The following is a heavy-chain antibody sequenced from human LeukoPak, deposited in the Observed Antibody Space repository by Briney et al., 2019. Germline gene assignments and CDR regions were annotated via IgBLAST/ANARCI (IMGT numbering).Heavy chain of an antibody. CDR2: IRYDGSNK. CDR3: AKDASGYHDY. D-gene: IGHD5-12*01. Sequence: GGSLRLSCAASGFTFSSYGMHWVRQAPGKGLEWVAFIRYDGSNKYYADSVKGRFTISRDNSKNTLYLQMNSLRAENTAVYYCAKDASGYHDYWGQGTLVTVSA. CDR1: GFTFSSYG. V-gene: IGHV3-30*02. J-gene: IGHJ4*02.